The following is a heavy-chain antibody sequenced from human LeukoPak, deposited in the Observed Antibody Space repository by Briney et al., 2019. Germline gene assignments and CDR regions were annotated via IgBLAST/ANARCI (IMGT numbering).Heavy chain of an antibody. CDR3: ATVGRSTVGGY. D-gene: IGHD4-23*01. CDR2: ISSRGSSM. V-gene: IGHV3-48*03. Sequence: GGSLRLSCAASGFTFSSYEMNWVRQAPGKGLEWVSYISSRGSSMYYADSVKGRYTISRDNSKNSLYLQMNSLRAADTAVYYCATVGRSTVGGYWGQGTLVTVSS. CDR1: GFTFSSYE. J-gene: IGHJ4*02.